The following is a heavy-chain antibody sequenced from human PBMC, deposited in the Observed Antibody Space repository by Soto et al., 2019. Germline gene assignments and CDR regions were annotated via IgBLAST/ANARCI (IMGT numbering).Heavy chain of an antibody. CDR2: IDWDDDK. D-gene: IGHD3-22*01. CDR3: ARSPPCDSSGYYLGYYGMDV. Sequence: SGPPLANPTQTLTLTCTFSGFSLSTSGMCVSWIRQPPGKALEWLALIDWDDDKYYSTSLKTRLTISKDTSNNQVVLTMTNMDPVDTATYYCARSPPCDSSGYYLGYYGMDVWRQGTTVTVPS. J-gene: IGHJ6*02. CDR1: GFSLSTSGMC. V-gene: IGHV2-70*01.